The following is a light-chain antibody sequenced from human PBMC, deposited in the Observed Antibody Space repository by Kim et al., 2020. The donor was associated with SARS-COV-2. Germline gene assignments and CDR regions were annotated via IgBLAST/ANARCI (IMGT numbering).Light chain of an antibody. CDR3: MQAVQLPIT. CDR2: LGF. Sequence: SASISCRSSQSLMRSNGQTYWDWYLQKPGQSPQVVIYLGFHRASGVPERFSGSGSDTDFTLEISRVEADDVGVYYCMQAVQLPITFGQGTRLEIK. J-gene: IGKJ5*01. CDR1: QSLMRSNGQTY. V-gene: IGKV2-28*01.